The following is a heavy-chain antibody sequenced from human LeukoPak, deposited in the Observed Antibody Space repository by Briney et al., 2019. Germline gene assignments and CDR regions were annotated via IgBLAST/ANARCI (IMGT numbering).Heavy chain of an antibody. D-gene: IGHD2-15*01. CDR2: TTGSGGSS. Sequence: PGGSLSLSCAASGFTFTGYAVAWVRQAPGKGLEWVSTTTGSGGSSYYADSVMGRFTISRDNSKNTLFLQMNGLRAEDTAVYYCAKGVVVVAGSYYYMDVWGKGTTVTVSS. CDR1: GFTFTGYA. V-gene: IGHV3-23*01. J-gene: IGHJ6*03. CDR3: AKGVVVVAGSYYYMDV.